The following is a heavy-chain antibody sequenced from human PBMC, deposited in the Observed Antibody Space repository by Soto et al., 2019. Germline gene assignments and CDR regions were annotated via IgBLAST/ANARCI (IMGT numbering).Heavy chain of an antibody. CDR1: GFTFSSYS. CDR2: ISSSSSYI. CDR3: ARVSLSYYGMDD. Sequence: GGSLRLSCTASGFTFSSYSMNWVRQAPGKGLEWVSSISSSSSYIYYADSVKGRFTISRDNDKKSLYLQMNSLRAEDTAVYYCARVSLSYYGMDDWGQGTTVTV. J-gene: IGHJ6*02. V-gene: IGHV3-21*01.